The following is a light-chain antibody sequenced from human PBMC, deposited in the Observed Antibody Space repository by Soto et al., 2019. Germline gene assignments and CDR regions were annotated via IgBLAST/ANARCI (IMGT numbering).Light chain of an antibody. CDR1: SSDVGGYNY. Sequence: QSALTQPASVSGSPGQSITISCTVTSSDVGGYNYVSWYQQHPGKAPKLMIYDVSNRPSGVSNRFSGSKSGNTASLTISGLPAEDEADYYCSSYTSSSPLYVFGPGTKVTVL. V-gene: IGLV2-14*01. CDR3: SSYTSSSPLYV. CDR2: DVS. J-gene: IGLJ1*01.